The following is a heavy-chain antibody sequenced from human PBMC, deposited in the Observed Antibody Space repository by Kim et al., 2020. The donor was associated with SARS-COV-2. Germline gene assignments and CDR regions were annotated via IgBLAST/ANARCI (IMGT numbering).Heavy chain of an antibody. J-gene: IGHJ4*02. CDR1: GFTFSSYA. D-gene: IGHD1-26*01. CDR2: ISYDGSNK. V-gene: IGHV3-30-3*01. CDR3: AREESGSYCWVY. Sequence: GGSLRLSCAASGFTFSSYAMHWVRQAPGKGLEWVAVISYDGSNKYYADSVKGRFTISRDNSKNTLYLQMNSLRAEDTAVYYCAREESGSYCWVYWGQGTLVTVSS.